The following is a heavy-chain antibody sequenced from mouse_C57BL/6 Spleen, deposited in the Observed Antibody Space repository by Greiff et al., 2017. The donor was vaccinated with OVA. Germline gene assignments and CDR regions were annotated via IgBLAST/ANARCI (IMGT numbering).Heavy chain of an antibody. CDR2: IYPRDGST. Sequence: QVQLQQSGPELVKPGASVKLSCKASGYTFTSYDINWVKQRPGQGLEWIGWIYPRDGSTKYNEKFKGKATLTVDTSSSTAYMELHSLTSEDSAVYFCARPYGSSYLYAMDYWGQGTSVTVSS. CDR3: ARPYGSSYLYAMDY. D-gene: IGHD1-1*01. CDR1: GYTFTSYD. J-gene: IGHJ4*01. V-gene: IGHV1-85*01.